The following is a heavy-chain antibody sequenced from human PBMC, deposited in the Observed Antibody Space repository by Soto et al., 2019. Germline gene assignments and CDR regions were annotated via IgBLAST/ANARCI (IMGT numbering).Heavy chain of an antibody. CDR1: GGSISSGGYY. V-gene: IGHV4-31*03. D-gene: IGHD5-12*01. J-gene: IGHJ4*02. CDR2: IYYSGST. Sequence: QVQLQESGPGLVKPSQTLSLTCTVSGGSISSGGYYWSWIRQHPGKGLEWIGYIYYSGSTYYNPSLKSRVTISXXTXKXXFSLKLSSVTAADTAVYYCARDTGGYSGYDSGFDYWGQGTLVTVSS. CDR3: ARDTGGYSGYDSGFDY.